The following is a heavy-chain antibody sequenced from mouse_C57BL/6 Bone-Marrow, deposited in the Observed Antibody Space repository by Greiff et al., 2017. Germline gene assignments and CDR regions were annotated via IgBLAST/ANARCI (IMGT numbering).Heavy chain of an antibody. CDR1: GYTFTSYG. CDR2: IYPRSGNT. V-gene: IGHV1-81*01. Sequence: VQLQESGAELARPGASVKLSCKASGYTFTSYGISWVKQRTGQGLEWIGEIYPRSGNTYYNEKFKGKATLTADKSSSTAYMELRSLTSEDSAVYFCARGFYYDYNYAMDYWGQGTSVTVSS. D-gene: IGHD2-4*01. CDR3: ARGFYYDYNYAMDY. J-gene: IGHJ4*01.